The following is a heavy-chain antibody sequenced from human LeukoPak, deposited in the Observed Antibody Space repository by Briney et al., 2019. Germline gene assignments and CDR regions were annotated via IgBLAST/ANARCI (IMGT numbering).Heavy chain of an antibody. CDR1: GFTFSSYA. CDR2: ISDGAGST. D-gene: IGHD6-6*01. Sequence: GGSLRLSCAASGFTFSSYAMSWVRQAPGQGLEWVSAISDGAGSTYYAESVKGRFTISRDNSKNTLYLQMNSLRADDTAVYYCAKRIEYSSSSAYFDFWGQGTLVTVSS. V-gene: IGHV3-23*01. CDR3: AKRIEYSSSSAYFDF. J-gene: IGHJ4*02.